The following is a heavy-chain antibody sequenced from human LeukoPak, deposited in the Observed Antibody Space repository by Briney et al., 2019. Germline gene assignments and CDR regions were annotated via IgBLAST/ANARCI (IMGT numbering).Heavy chain of an antibody. CDR1: GFIVSSDY. V-gene: IGHV3-53*01. Sequence: GRSLRLSCVASGFIVSSDYMSWVRQAPGKGLEWVSVIYSGGKTYYADSVKGRFTISRDNSKNTLYLQMNSLRAEDTAVYYCARGNSGSSYVEYYYGMDVWGQGTTVTVSS. J-gene: IGHJ6*01. D-gene: IGHD1-26*01. CDR2: IYSGGKT. CDR3: ARGNSGSSYVEYYYGMDV.